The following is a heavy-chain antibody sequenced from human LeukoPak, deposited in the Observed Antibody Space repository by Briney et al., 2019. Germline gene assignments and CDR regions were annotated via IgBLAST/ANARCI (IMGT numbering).Heavy chain of an antibody. V-gene: IGHV2-5*01. CDR3: AHRLSVATGDYMDV. D-gene: IGHD1-14*01. CDR1: GFSLSSSGVG. CDR2: IYWNDDK. Sequence: SGPTLVNPTQTLTPTCTFSGFSLSSSGVGVGWIRQPPGKALEWLALIYWNDDKRYSPSLKSRLIITKDTSKNQVVLTMTNMDPVDTATYYCAHRLSVATGDYMDVWGKGTTVTVSS. J-gene: IGHJ6*03.